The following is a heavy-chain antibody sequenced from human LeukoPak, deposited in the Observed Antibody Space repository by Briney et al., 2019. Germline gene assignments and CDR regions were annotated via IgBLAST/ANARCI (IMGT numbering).Heavy chain of an antibody. Sequence: GASVKVSCKASGYTFTGYYMHWVRQAPGQGLEWMGWIIPNSGGTNYAQKFQGRVTMTRDTSISTAYMELSRLRSDDTAMYYCALIVGATREYYFDYWGQGTLVTVSS. CDR1: GYTFTGYY. CDR2: IIPNSGGT. D-gene: IGHD1-26*01. V-gene: IGHV1-2*02. CDR3: ALIVGATREYYFDY. J-gene: IGHJ4*02.